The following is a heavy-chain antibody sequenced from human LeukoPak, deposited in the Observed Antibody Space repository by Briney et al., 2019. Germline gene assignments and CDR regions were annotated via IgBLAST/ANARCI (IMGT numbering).Heavy chain of an antibody. CDR2: ISYDGSNK. V-gene: IGHV3-30*18. D-gene: IGHD3-10*01. CDR3: VKEGRPKGDDFDI. CDR1: GFTFSSYG. J-gene: IGHJ3*02. Sequence: PGGSLRLSCAASGFTFSSYGMHWVRQAPGKGLEWVAVISYDGSNKYYADSVKGRFTISRDNSKNTLYLQMNSLRAEDTAVYYCVKEGRPKGDDFDIWGQGTMVTVSS.